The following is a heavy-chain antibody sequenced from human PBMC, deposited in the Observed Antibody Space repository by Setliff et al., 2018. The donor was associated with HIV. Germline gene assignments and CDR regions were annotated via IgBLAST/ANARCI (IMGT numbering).Heavy chain of an antibody. J-gene: IGHJ4*02. CDR2: INHSGIT. V-gene: IGHV4-34*01. D-gene: IGHD3-3*01. Sequence: SETLSLTCVVYGGSFTNSYWSWIRQPPGKGLECIGEINHSGITNYNPSLKSRVTISVNLSKNHFALKLTSVTAADTAVYYCARQHPFLEWLPLHFDQWGQGTLVTVSS. CDR1: GGSFTNSY. CDR3: ARQHPFLEWLPLHFDQ.